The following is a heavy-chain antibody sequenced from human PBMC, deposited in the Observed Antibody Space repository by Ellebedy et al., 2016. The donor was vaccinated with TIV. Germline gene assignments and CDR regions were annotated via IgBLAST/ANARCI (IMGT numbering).Heavy chain of an antibody. D-gene: IGHD4-17*01. CDR3: AKGVSPTGPYNWFDP. V-gene: IGHV3-30*04. J-gene: IGHJ5*02. Sequence: GESLKISXVASGFNFIIYPMHWVRQAPGKGLEWVALTTYDADDKFYADSVKGRFTISRDNSKNTLYLQMNSLRAEDTAVYYCAKGVSPTGPYNWFDPWGQGTLVTVSS. CDR1: GFNFIIYP. CDR2: TTYDADDK.